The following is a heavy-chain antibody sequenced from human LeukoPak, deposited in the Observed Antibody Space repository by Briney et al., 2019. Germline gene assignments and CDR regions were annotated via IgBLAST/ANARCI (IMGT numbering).Heavy chain of an antibody. CDR2: ISGSGGST. V-gene: IGHV3-23*01. J-gene: IGHJ6*02. Sequence: GGSLRLSCAASGFTFSSYAMSLVRQAPGKGLEWVSAISGSGGSTYYADSVKGRFTISRDNSKNTLYLQMNSLRAEDTAVYYCATSGGAAAGYHPDYYYYYGMDVWGQGTTVTVSS. CDR3: ATSGGAAAGYHPDYYYYYGMDV. CDR1: GFTFSSYA. D-gene: IGHD6-13*01.